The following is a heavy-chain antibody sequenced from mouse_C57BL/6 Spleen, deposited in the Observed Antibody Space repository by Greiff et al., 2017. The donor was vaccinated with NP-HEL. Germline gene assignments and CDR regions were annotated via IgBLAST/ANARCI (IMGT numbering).Heavy chain of an antibody. CDR2: IDPSDSYT. V-gene: IGHV1-50*01. J-gene: IGHJ2*01. Sequence: QVQLQQPGAELVKPGASVKLSCKASGYTFTSYWMQWVKQRPGQGLEWLGEIDPSDSYTYYNQKFKGKATLTVDTSSCTAYMQLRSLTAEDSAVYDSARGYYCDYWGKGTTLTVSS. CDR1: GYTFTSYW. D-gene: IGHD2-2*01. CDR3: ARGYYCDY.